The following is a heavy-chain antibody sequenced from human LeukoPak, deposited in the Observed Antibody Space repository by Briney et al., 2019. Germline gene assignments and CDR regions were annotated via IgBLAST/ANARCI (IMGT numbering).Heavy chain of an antibody. J-gene: IGHJ1*01. V-gene: IGHV4-61*02. CDR3: ASTGYYGVAEYFQH. CDR1: GGSFSRGSYY. Sequence: ASHTLSLPCTVSGGSFSRGSYYWSSIRQPAGKGLEWIGRIYTSGSTNYNPSLKSRVTISVDTSKNQFSLKLSSVAAADTAVYYCASTGYYGVAEYFQHWGQGTLVTVSS. CDR2: IYTSGST. D-gene: IGHD3-10*01.